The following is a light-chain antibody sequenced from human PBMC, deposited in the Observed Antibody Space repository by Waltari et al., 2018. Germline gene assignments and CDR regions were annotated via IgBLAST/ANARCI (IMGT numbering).Light chain of an antibody. V-gene: IGLV3-19*01. CDR1: SLRSHY. Sequence: SSELTQDPAVSVALGQTVRITCQGDSLRSHYARWYQQKPGQAPVLVIYGKNNRPSGIPDRFSGSSSGNTASLTITGAQAEDEADYYCNSRDSSGNHHVVFGGGTKLTVL. J-gene: IGLJ2*01. CDR3: NSRDSSGNHHVV. CDR2: GKN.